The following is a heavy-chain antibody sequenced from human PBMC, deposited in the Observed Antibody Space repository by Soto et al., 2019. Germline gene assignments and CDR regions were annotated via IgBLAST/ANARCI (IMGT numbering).Heavy chain of an antibody. Sequence: PGGSLRVSCTASGFTFSWYSMNWVRQAPGKGLEWVSSISSSSSYIYYADSVKGRFTISRDNAKNSLYLQMNSLRAEDTAVYYCARVHYYDSSGYSHWGQGTLVTVS. CDR1: GFTFSWYS. D-gene: IGHD3-22*01. J-gene: IGHJ4*02. CDR3: ARVHYYDSSGYSH. CDR2: ISSSSSYI. V-gene: IGHV3-21*01.